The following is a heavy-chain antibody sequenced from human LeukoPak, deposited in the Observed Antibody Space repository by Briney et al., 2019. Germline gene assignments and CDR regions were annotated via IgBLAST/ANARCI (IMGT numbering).Heavy chain of an antibody. J-gene: IGHJ4*02. CDR3: ARDKCSGGSCYSVPGDY. D-gene: IGHD2-15*01. CDR2: INPNSGGT. Sequence: GASVTVSFKASGYTFTDYYMHWVRQAPGQGLEWMGWINPNSGGTNYAQKFQGRVTMNRDTSISTAYMELSRLRSDDTAVYYCARDKCSGGSCYSVPGDYGGRETLVTVSS. V-gene: IGHV1-2*02. CDR1: GYTFTDYY.